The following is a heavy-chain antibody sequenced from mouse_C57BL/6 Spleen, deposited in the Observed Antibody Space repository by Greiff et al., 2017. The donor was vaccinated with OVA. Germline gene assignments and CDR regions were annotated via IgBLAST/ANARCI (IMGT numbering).Heavy chain of an antibody. D-gene: IGHD1-1*01. J-gene: IGHJ4*01. V-gene: IGHV1-50*01. CDR3: ASLEITTVVAGGAMDY. CDR1: GYTFTSYW. CDR2: IDPSDSYT. Sequence: QVQLQQPGAELVKPGASVKLSCKASGYTFTSYWMQWVKQRPGQGLEWIGEIDPSDSYTNYNQKFTGKATLTVDTSSSTAYMQLSSLTSEDSAVYYCASLEITTVVAGGAMDYWGQGTSVTVSS.